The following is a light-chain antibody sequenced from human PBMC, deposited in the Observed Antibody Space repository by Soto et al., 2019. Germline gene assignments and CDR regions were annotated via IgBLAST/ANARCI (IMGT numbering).Light chain of an antibody. J-gene: IGKJ4*01. Sequence: DIQMTQSPSSLSASVGDRVTITCQASQDISNYLNWYQQKPGKAPKLLIYDASNLETGVPSRFSGSVSGTDSTFTISGLQPEVTATYYSQQYENPLLTFGGGTKVEIK. CDR1: QDISNY. CDR3: QQYENPLLT. CDR2: DAS. V-gene: IGKV1-33*01.